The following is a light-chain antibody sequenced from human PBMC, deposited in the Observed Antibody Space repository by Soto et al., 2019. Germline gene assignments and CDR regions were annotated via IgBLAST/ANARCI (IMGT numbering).Light chain of an antibody. Sequence: DIQMTQSPSTLSASVGDRVTITCRASQSISNRLAWYQQKPGKAPKVLIYDASSLESGVPSRFSGSGSATEFILTISSLQPDDFATYYCQQYNTYWSFGQGTKVDIK. CDR2: DAS. CDR1: QSISNR. CDR3: QQYNTYWS. V-gene: IGKV1-5*01. J-gene: IGKJ1*01.